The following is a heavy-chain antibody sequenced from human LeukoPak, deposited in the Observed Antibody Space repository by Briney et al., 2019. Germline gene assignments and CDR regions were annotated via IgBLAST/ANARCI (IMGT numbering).Heavy chain of an antibody. V-gene: IGHV3-23*01. D-gene: IGHD3-10*01. Sequence: GGSLRLSCAASGFTFSSYGMSWVRQAPGKGLEWVSAISGSGGSTYYADSVKGRFAISRDNSKNTLYLQMNRLRAEDTAMYYCVKDRVDGSGSQFDYWGQGTLVTVSS. J-gene: IGHJ4*02. CDR2: ISGSGGST. CDR3: VKDRVDGSGSQFDY. CDR1: GFTFSSYG.